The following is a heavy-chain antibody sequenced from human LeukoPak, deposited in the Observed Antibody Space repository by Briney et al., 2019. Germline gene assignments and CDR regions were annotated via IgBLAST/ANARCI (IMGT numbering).Heavy chain of an antibody. CDR2: IYYSGST. Sequence: SETLSLTCTVSGGSISSYYWSWIRQPPGKGLEWIGYIYYSGSTNYNPSLKSRVTISVDTSKNQFSLKLSSVTAADTAAYYCARTGYSSSWFDYWGQGTLVTVSS. V-gene: IGHV4-59*01. D-gene: IGHD6-13*01. J-gene: IGHJ4*02. CDR3: ARTGYSSSWFDY. CDR1: GGSISSYY.